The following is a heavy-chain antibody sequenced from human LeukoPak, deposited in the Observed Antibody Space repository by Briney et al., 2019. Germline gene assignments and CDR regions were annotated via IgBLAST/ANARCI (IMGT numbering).Heavy chain of an antibody. D-gene: IGHD3-10*01. V-gene: IGHV3-30*04. CDR2: ISYDGSNK. CDR3: ARGTVWFGELLSLDY. CDR1: GFTFSSYA. J-gene: IGHJ4*02. Sequence: PGGSLRLSCAASGFTFSSYAMHWVRQAPGKGLEWVAVISYDGSNKYYADSVKGRFTISRDNSKNTLYLRMNSLRAEDAAVYYCARGTVWFGELLSLDYWGQGTLVTVSS.